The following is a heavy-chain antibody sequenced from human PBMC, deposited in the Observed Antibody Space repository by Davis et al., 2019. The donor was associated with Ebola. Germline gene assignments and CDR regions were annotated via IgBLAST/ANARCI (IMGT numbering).Heavy chain of an antibody. D-gene: IGHD4-11*01. CDR3: ARGHNYAHEY. V-gene: IGHV1-2*06. Sequence: ASVKASCKASGYTLIDYKIHWMRQAPGQGLEWLGRVILKSGATNYAQKFQGRVTMTRDTSISTVYMELSSLRYDDTADYYCARGHNYAHEYWGQGTLVTVSS. CDR2: VILKSGAT. J-gene: IGHJ4*02. CDR1: GYTLIDYK.